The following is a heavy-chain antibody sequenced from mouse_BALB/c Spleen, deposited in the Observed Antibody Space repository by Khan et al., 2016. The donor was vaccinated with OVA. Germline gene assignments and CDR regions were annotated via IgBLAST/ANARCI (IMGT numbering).Heavy chain of an antibody. D-gene: IGHD1-2*01. CDR2: IYPGSGNT. Sequence: LQQSGAELARPGASVKLSCKASGYTFTDHYINWVKQRTGQGLEWIGEIYPGSGNTYYNEKFKGKATLTADKSSSTAYMQLSSLTSEDSAVFFCARMNYFGYTFAYWGQGTLVTVSA. CDR3: ARMNYFGYTFAY. V-gene: IGHV1-77*01. J-gene: IGHJ3*01. CDR1: GYTFTDHY.